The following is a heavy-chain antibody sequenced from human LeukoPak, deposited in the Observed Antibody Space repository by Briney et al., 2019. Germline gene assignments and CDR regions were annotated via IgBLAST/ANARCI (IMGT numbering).Heavy chain of an antibody. Sequence: PSETLSLTCTVSGGSISSYYWSWIRQPPGKGLEWIGYIYYSGSDNYNPSLKSRVNISVDTSKNQFSLKLSSVTAADTAVYYCAGGPITRYYDFCGYFDYWGQGTLVTVSS. V-gene: IGHV4-59*08. CDR1: GGSISSYY. D-gene: IGHD3-3*01. CDR3: AGGPITRYYDFCGYFDY. J-gene: IGHJ4*02. CDR2: IYYSGSD.